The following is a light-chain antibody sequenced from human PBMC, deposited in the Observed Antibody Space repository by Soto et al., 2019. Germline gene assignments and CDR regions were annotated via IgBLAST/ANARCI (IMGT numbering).Light chain of an antibody. V-gene: IGKV1-5*03. CDR1: QSISSW. J-gene: IGKJ1*01. CDR2: RAS. Sequence: DIQMTQSPSSLSASVGDRVTITFRASQSISSWLAWYQQKPGKAPKLLIYRASSLESGVPSRFSGSGSGTEFTLTISSLQPDDFATYYCQQYNSDSTFGQGTKVDIK. CDR3: QQYNSDST.